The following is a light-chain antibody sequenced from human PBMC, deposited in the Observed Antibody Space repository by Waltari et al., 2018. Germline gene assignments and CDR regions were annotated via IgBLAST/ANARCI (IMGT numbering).Light chain of an antibody. V-gene: IGLV2-23*01. J-gene: IGLJ3*02. CDR2: EGY. CDR3: CSYANKRPRV. Sequence: QSALTQPASVSGSPGQSITISCTGTSSDVGSYNLVSWYQQHPGKAPKLIIYEGYKRPSGVSNRFSGSESGETASLTMSGVQAEDEADYYCCSYANKRPRVFGGGTKLTVL. CDR1: SSDVGSYNL.